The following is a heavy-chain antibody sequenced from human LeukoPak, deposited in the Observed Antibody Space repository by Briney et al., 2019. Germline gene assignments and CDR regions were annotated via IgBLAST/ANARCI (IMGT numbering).Heavy chain of an antibody. CDR3: SIHRGGSVN. D-gene: IGHD3-10*01. CDR2: ISGSGGST. V-gene: IGHV3-23*01. J-gene: IGHJ4*02. Sequence: GGSLRLSCAASGFTFSSYAMIWIRQAPGKGLEWVSAISGSGGSTYYADSVKGRFTISRDNSKNTLYLQMNSLRAEDTAVYYCSIHRGGSVNWGQGTLVTVSS. CDR1: GFTFSSYA.